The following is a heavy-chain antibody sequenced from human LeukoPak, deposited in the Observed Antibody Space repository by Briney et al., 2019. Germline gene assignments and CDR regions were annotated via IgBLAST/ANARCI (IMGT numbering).Heavy chain of an antibody. CDR2: IYSGGNT. J-gene: IGHJ3*02. CDR3: ARLGTDDAFDI. CDR1: SGSMSSHH. Sequence: SETLSLTCSVSSGSMSSHHWNWIRQSPGKGLEWIGDIYSGGNTNYNPSLQSRVTMSIDTSRNQFSLSLTSVTAADTAVYYCARLGTDDAFDIWGQGTLVSVSS. V-gene: IGHV4-59*11. D-gene: IGHD7-27*01.